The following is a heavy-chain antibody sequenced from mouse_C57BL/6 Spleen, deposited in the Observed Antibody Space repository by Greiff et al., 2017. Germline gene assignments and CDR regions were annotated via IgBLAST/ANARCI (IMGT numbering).Heavy chain of an antibody. V-gene: IGHV5-9-1*02. Sequence: EVQLQQSGEGLVKPGGSLKLSCAASGFTFSSYAMSWVRQTPEKRLEWVAYISSGGDYIYYADTVKGRFTISRDNARNTLYLQMSSLKSEDTAMYYCTRDPLSTVVAEGYWYFDVWGTGTTVTVSS. D-gene: IGHD1-1*01. CDR2: ISSGGDYI. J-gene: IGHJ1*03. CDR3: TRDPLSTVVAEGYWYFDV. CDR1: GFTFSSYA.